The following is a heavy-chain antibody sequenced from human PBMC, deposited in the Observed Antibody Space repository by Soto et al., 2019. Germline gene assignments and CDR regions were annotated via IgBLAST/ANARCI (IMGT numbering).Heavy chain of an antibody. J-gene: IGHJ6*02. D-gene: IGHD7-27*01. Sequence: EVQLVESGGGLVRPGGSLRLSCGASGFTLSSYAFNWVRQAPGKGLEWVSSISVIGDHTFYADSVKGRFTISRDNGDNTLSLQMDNLRTEDTATYFCAKGRGEMNWANYYGLDVWGQGTTVTVSS. CDR3: AKGRGEMNWANYYGLDV. CDR1: GFTLSSYA. CDR2: ISVIGDHT. V-gene: IGHV3-21*02.